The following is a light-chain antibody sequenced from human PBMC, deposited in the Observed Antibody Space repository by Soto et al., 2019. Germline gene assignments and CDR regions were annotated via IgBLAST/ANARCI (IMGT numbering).Light chain of an antibody. CDR3: SSYAGSNNVI. Sequence: QSALTQPPSASGSPGQSVTISCTGTSSDVGGYDYVSWYQQQSGEAPKLIIYEVTNRPSGVPDRFSGSKSGNTASLTVSGLQAEDDADYYCSSYAGSNNVIFGAGTKVTVL. V-gene: IGLV2-8*01. J-gene: IGLJ2*01. CDR1: SSDVGGYDY. CDR2: EVT.